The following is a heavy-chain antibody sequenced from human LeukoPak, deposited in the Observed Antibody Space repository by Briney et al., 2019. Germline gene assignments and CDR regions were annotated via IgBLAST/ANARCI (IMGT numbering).Heavy chain of an antibody. Sequence: ASVKVSCKASGYTFTGYYMHWVRQAPGQGLEWMGWINPNSGGTNYAQKFQGRVTMTRDTSISTAYMELSRLRSDDTAVYYCARSAAADFPFYFWGQGTLVTVSS. V-gene: IGHV1-2*02. CDR2: INPNSGGT. CDR3: ARSAAADFPFYF. J-gene: IGHJ4*02. CDR1: GYTFTGYY.